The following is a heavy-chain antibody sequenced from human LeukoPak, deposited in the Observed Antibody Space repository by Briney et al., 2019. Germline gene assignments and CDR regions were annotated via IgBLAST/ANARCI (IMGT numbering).Heavy chain of an antibody. CDR2: IRSKTYGGTT. D-gene: IGHD2-15*01. CDR3: PRAHCSGGTCYGNDAFDI. V-gene: IGHV3-49*04. J-gene: IGHJ3*02. Sequence: PGGSLRLSCTASGFTFGDYAMTWVSQAPGKGLEWIGFIRSKTYGGTTEYAASVKGRFTISRDDSKNIAYLQMNSLKTEDTAMYYCPRAHCSGGTCYGNDAFDIWGQGTMVTVSS. CDR1: GFTFGDYA.